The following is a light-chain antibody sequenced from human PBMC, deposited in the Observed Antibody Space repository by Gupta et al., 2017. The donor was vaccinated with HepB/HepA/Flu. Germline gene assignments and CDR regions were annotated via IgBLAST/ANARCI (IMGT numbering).Light chain of an antibody. CDR1: QSLLHSNGYNY. V-gene: IGKV2-28*01. CDR2: LGS. Sequence: DLVITPSPLSLPVTPGEPASISCRSSQSLLHSNGYNYLDWYLQKPGQSPQLLIYLGSNRASGVPDRFSGSGSGTDFTLKISRVEAEDVGVYYCRQALQTPRTFGQGTKVEIK. J-gene: IGKJ1*01. CDR3: RQALQTPRT.